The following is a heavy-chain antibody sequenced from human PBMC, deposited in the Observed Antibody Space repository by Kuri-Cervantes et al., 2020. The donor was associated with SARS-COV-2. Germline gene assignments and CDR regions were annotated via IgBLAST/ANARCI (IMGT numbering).Heavy chain of an antibody. D-gene: IGHD6-6*01. J-gene: IGHJ4*02. CDR2: IDWDDDK. CDR3: ARAVYSSSFYFDY. CDR1: GFSLSTSGMR. V-gene: IGHV2-70*04. Sequence: SGPTLVKPTQTLTLTCTFSGFSLSTSGMRVSWIRQPPGKAPEWLARIDWDDDKFYSTSLKTRLTISKDTSKNQVVLTMTNMDPVGTATYYCARAVYSSSFYFDYWGQGTLVTVSS.